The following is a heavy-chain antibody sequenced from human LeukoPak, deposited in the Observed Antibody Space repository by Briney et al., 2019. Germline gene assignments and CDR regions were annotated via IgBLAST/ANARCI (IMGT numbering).Heavy chain of an antibody. V-gene: IGHV4-59*01. CDR1: GGSISGYY. Sequence: SETLSLTCTVSGGSISGYYWSWIRQPPGKGLEWIGYIYYTGSTYYNPSLKSRVTISADTSKNQFSLRLTSVTAADTAVYYCAREGSGSYGFDYWGQGTLVNVSS. CDR2: IYYTGST. CDR3: AREGSGSYGFDY. J-gene: IGHJ4*02. D-gene: IGHD3-10*01.